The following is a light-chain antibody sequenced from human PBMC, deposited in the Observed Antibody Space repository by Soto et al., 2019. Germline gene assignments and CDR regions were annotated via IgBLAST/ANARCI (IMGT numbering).Light chain of an antibody. CDR1: QSVSSSY. J-gene: IGKJ1*01. CDR3: QQYGSSPWT. V-gene: IGKV3-20*01. CDR2: SAS. Sequence: EIVLTQSPGTLSLSPGERATLSCRASQSVSSSYLGWYQQKPGQAPRLLIYSASSRATGLPDRFSGSGSGTDFTLTISRLEPEDFAVYYCQQYGSSPWTFGQGTKVEIK.